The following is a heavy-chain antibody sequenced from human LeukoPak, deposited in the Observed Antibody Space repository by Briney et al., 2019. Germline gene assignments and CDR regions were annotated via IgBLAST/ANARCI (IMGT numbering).Heavy chain of an antibody. Sequence: GGSLRLSCAASGFTFSSYSMNWVRQAPGKGLEWVSYISSSSRSIYYADSVKGRFTISRDNAKNSLYLQMNSLRAEDTAVYYCARGARWLQFETPYDYWGQGTLVAVSS. CDR2: ISSSSRSI. CDR1: GFTFSSYS. J-gene: IGHJ4*02. V-gene: IGHV3-48*04. D-gene: IGHD5-24*01. CDR3: ARGARWLQFETPYDY.